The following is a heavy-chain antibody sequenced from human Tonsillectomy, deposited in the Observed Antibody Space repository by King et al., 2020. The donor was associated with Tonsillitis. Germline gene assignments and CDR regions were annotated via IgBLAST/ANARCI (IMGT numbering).Heavy chain of an antibody. V-gene: IGHV4-61*02. Sequence: VQLQESGPGLVKPSQTLSLTCTVSGDSISSGSYYWSWIRQPAGKELEWIGRIYTSGSTNYNPSLKSRVNISVDTSENQFSLKLSSVTAADTAVYYCARYTYYYGSGSYYPDSWGQGTLVTVSS. CDR3: ARYTYYYGSGSYYPDS. D-gene: IGHD3-10*01. J-gene: IGHJ4*02. CDR1: GDSISSGSYY. CDR2: IYTSGST.